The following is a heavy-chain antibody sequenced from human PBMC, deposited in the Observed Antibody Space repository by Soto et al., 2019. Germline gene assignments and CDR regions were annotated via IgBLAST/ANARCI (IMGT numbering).Heavy chain of an antibody. Sequence: EVQLVESGGGLVKPGGSLRLSCAASGFTFTTYSMNWVRQAPGKGLEWVSSITSSSTYIYYADSVKGRFTIYRDNAKKSLYLQMNSLVAEDTAVYYCARVRYGVSMVRGVILDPSYYHYTLDVWGRGTTVTVSS. D-gene: IGHD3-10*01. CDR1: GFTFTTYS. J-gene: IGHJ6*02. V-gene: IGHV3-21*01. CDR3: ARVRYGVSMVRGVILDPSYYHYTLDV. CDR2: ITSSSTYI.